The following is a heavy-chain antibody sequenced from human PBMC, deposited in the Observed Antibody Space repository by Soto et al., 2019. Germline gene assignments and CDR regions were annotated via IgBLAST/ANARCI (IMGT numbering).Heavy chain of an antibody. D-gene: IGHD2-2*02. J-gene: IGHJ4*02. Sequence: GGSLRLSCAASGFTFIIYEMNWVRQAPGKGLEWVSFISTSGSTIYYADSVKGRFTISRDNAKNSLFLQMNSLRAEDTAVYYCARDPGCTSTSCYTGVLDYWGQGTLVTVS. CDR2: ISTSGSTI. CDR1: GFTFIIYE. V-gene: IGHV3-48*03. CDR3: ARDPGCTSTSCYTGVLDY.